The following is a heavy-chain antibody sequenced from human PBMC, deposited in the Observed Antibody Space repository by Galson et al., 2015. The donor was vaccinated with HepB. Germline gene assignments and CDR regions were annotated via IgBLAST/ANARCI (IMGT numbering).Heavy chain of an antibody. CDR1: GFTFSSYS. Sequence: SLRLSCAASGFTFSSYSMNWVRQAPGKGLEWVSYISSSSSTIYYADSVKGRFTISRDNAKNSLYLQMNSLRAEDTAVYYCARGGYNWNLDAFDIWGQGTMVTVSS. CDR3: ARGGYNWNLDAFDI. V-gene: IGHV3-48*01. J-gene: IGHJ3*02. CDR2: ISSSSSTI. D-gene: IGHD1-20*01.